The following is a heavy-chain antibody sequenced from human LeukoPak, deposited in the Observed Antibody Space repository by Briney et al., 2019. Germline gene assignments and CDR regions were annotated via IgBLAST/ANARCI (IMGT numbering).Heavy chain of an antibody. CDR2: IYYSGST. D-gene: IGHD4-23*01. CDR3: ARSGGNSPNYCFDY. J-gene: IGHJ4*02. V-gene: IGHV4-39*07. CDR1: GGSISSSSYY. Sequence: PETLSLTCTVSGGSISSSSYYWGWIRQPPGKGLEWIGSIYYSGSTYYNPSLKSRVTISVDTSKNQFSLKLSSVTAADTAVYYCARSGGNSPNYCFDYWGQGTLVTVSS.